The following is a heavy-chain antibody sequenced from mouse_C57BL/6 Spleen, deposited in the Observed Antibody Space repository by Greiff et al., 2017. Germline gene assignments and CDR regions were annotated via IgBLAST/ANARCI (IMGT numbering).Heavy chain of an antibody. J-gene: IGHJ3*01. CDR1: GYTFTDYE. CDR2: IDPATGGT. D-gene: IGHD1-1*01. Sequence: VQLQQSGAELVRPGASVTLSCKASGYTFTDYEMHWVKQTPVHGLEWIGAIDPATGGTAYNQKFKGKAILTADKSSSTAYMELRSLTSEDSAVYYCTPYYYGSFAYWGQGTLVTVSA. CDR3: TPYYYGSFAY. V-gene: IGHV1-15*01.